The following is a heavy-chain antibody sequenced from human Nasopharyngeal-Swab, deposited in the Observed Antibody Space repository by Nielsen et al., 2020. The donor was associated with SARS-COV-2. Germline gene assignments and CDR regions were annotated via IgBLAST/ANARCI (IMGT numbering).Heavy chain of an antibody. D-gene: IGHD2-21*02. V-gene: IGHV3-48*02. CDR2: ISSRSSTI. CDR3: ARGCGGDCYFGFDY. Sequence: WIRQPPGKGLEWVSFISSRSSTIYYADSVKGRFTISRDNAKNSLYLQMNSLRDEDTAVYFCARGCGGDCYFGFDYWGQGTLVTVSS. J-gene: IGHJ4*02.